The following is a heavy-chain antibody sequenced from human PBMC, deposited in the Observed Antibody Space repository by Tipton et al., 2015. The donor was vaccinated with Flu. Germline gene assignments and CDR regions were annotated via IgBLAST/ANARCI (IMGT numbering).Heavy chain of an antibody. D-gene: IGHD3-10*01. Sequence: TLSLTCSVSGGSVGSPYCWGWVRQPPGKGLEWIGSIYYSGSTYYNPSLESRLSISVDTSKNQFSLKLISMTAADTAVYYCARDQGFGGGLAYDYYAMDVWGQGTTVTVSS. CDR1: GGSVGSPYC. V-gene: IGHV4-31*03. J-gene: IGHJ6*02. CDR2: IYYSGST. CDR3: ARDQGFGGGLAYDYYAMDV.